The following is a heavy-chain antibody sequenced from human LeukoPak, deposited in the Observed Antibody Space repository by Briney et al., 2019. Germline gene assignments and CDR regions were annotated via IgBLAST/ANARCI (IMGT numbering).Heavy chain of an antibody. V-gene: IGHV3-7*04. CDR3: VWGHYGDY. CDR1: GFTFTYFW. J-gene: IGHJ4*02. CDR2: IKNDGSQK. Sequence: GGSLRLSCAASGFTFTYFWMTWVRQAPGKGLEWVANIKNDGSQKYYSDSVEGRFTISRDSAKHLLYLQMHGLRADDTAVYYCVWGHYGDYTGQGTLVTVSS.